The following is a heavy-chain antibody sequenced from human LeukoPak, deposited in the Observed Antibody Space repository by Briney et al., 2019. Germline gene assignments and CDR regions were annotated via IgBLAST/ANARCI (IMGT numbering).Heavy chain of an antibody. CDR1: GYSISSGYY. J-gene: IGHJ6*04. V-gene: IGHV4-38-2*02. D-gene: IGHD5-18*01. Sequence: PSETLSLTCTVSGYSISSGYYWGWIRQPPGKGLEWIGSIYHSGSTYYNPSLKSRVTISVDTSKNQFSLKLSSVTAADTAVYYCARDLDTAMDVWGKGTTVTVSS. CDR3: ARDLDTAMDV. CDR2: IYHSGST.